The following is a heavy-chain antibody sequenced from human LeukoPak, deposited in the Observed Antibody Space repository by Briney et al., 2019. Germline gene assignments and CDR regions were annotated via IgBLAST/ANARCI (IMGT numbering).Heavy chain of an antibody. CDR3: AKERSGVVAAASNS. Sequence: GGSLRLSCAASGFSFISYGMHWVRQAPGKGLEWVGVISDDGRNKNYADSVKGRFTISRDNSNNTLYLQMNSLRAEDTAVYYCAKERSGVVAAASNSWGRGTLVTVSS. CDR1: GFSFISYG. V-gene: IGHV3-30*18. CDR2: ISDDGRNK. D-gene: IGHD2-2*01. J-gene: IGHJ5*02.